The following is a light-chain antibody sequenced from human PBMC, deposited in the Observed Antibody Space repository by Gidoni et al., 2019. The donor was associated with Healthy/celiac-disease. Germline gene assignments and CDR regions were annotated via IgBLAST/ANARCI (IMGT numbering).Light chain of an antibody. Sequence: DIQMTQSPSSLSASVGDRVTITCRASQSISSYLNWYQQKPGKAPKLLIYAASSLQSGVPSRFSGSGSGTDFTLTISSLQPEDFATYYCQQSYSTPPMYTFGQXTKLEIK. CDR3: QQSYSTPPMYT. J-gene: IGKJ2*01. V-gene: IGKV1-39*01. CDR1: QSISSY. CDR2: AAS.